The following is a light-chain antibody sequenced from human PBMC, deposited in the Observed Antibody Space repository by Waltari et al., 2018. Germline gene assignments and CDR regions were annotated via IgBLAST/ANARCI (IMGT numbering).Light chain of an antibody. V-gene: IGKV4-1*01. CDR1: QSVLYSSNNKNY. CDR2: WAS. Sequence: GERATINCKSSQSVLYSSNNKNYLSWYQQKPGQPPKLLIYWASTRESGVPDRFSGSGSGTDFTLTISSLQAEDVAVYYCQQSYSIPLTFGGGTKVEIK. CDR3: QQSYSIPLT. J-gene: IGKJ4*01.